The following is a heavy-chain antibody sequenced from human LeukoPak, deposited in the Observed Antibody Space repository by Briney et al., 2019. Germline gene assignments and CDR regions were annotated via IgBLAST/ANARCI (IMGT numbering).Heavy chain of an antibody. CDR1: GFTLSSYA. D-gene: IGHD3-3*01. Sequence: GGSLRLSCAASGFTLSSYAMHWVRQAPGKGLEWVAVISYDGSNKYYADSVKGRFTISRDNSKNTLYLQMNSLRAEDTAVYYCARDRGVGYDFWSGFGNWFDPWGQGTLVTISS. J-gene: IGHJ5*02. CDR2: ISYDGSNK. CDR3: ARDRGVGYDFWSGFGNWFDP. V-gene: IGHV3-30-3*01.